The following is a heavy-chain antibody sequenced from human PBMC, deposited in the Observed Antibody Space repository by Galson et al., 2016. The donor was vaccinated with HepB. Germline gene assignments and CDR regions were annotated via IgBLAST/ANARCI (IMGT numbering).Heavy chain of an antibody. D-gene: IGHD1-1*01. CDR1: GFTFSNFA. V-gene: IGHV3-23*01. CDR2: LSGSGYVT. Sequence: SLRLSCAASGFTFSNFAMNWVRQAPGKGLEWVSTLSGSGYVTYYADSVKGRFTISRDNSKNTLFLQMNSLRAEDTASYYCAKLEGQLTDNDYWGQGTLVTVSS. J-gene: IGHJ4*02. CDR3: AKLEGQLTDNDY.